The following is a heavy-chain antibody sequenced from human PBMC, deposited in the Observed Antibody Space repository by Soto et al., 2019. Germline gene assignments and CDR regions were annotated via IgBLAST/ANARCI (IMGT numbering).Heavy chain of an antibody. CDR1: GGASGSYA. V-gene: IGHV1-69*01. CDR2: MNPICGTA. J-gene: IGHJ6*02. CDR3: ARRTLDQDLTRYYYYGMDV. D-gene: IGHD1-1*01. Sequence: VCWQAPGGASGSYAIIRVRHAPGKGLEWMRGMNPICGTANYAQKCQGRVTITADESTSTAYMELSSLRSEDTAVDYCARRTLDQDLTRYYYYGMDVWGQGTMVTVSS.